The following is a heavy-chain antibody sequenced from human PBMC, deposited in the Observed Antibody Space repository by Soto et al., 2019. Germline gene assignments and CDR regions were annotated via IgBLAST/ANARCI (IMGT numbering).Heavy chain of an antibody. V-gene: IGHV1-18*01. D-gene: IGHD3-10*01. CDR3: ARGRYGEY. CDR1: GYAFTTYG. Sequence: QVHLVQSGAEVKKPGASVKVSCKGSGYAFTTYGITWVRQAPGQGLEGMGWISAHNGNTNYAQKLQGRVTVTRDTSTSTAYMELRSLRSDDTDVYYCARGRYGEYWGQGALVTVSS. CDR2: ISAHNGNT. J-gene: IGHJ4*02.